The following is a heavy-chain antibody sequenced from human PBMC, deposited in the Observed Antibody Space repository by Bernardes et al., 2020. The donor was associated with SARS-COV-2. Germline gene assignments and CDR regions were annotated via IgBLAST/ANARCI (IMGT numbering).Heavy chain of an antibody. J-gene: IGHJ4*02. CDR3: ARDGGTTTVTFDY. CDR1: GFSISFYS. CDR2: ISSSSSTI. Sequence: GGSLRLSCAASGFSISFYSMTWVRQAPGKGLEWVSYISSSSSTIYYADSVKGRFTISRDNAKNSLYLQMNSLRADDTAVYYCARDGGTTTVTFDYWGQGTLVTVSS. V-gene: IGHV3-48*04. D-gene: IGHD4-17*01.